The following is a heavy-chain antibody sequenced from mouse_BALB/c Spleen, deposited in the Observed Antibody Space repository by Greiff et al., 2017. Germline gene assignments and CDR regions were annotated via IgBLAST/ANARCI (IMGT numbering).Heavy chain of an antibody. V-gene: IGHV1S81*02. CDR3: ARGEGYFDV. J-gene: IGHJ1*01. CDR1: GSTFTSYW. CDR2: INPSNGRT. Sequence: QVQLQQPGAELVKPGASVKLSCKASGSTFTSYWMHWVKQRPGQGLEWIGEINPSNGRTNYNEKFKSKATLTVDKSSSTAYMQLSSLTSEDSAVYYCARGEGYFDVWGAGTTGTVSS.